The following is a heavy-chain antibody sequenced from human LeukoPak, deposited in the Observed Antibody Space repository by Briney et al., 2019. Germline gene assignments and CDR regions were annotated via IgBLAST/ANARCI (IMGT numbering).Heavy chain of an antibody. J-gene: IGHJ4*02. Sequence: GGSLRLSCAASGFTFSSYAMHWVRQAPGKGLEWVAVISYDGSNKYYADSVKGRFTISRDNSKNTLYLQMNSLRAEGTAVYYCARELSPDYDFWSGYYTRIGSLDYWGQGTLVTVSS. CDR3: ARELSPDYDFWSGYYTRIGSLDY. CDR1: GFTFSSYA. V-gene: IGHV3-30*01. D-gene: IGHD3-3*01. CDR2: ISYDGSNK.